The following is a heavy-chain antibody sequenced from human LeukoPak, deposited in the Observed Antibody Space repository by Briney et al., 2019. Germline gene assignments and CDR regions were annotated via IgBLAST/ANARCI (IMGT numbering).Heavy chain of an antibody. D-gene: IGHD3-22*01. CDR1: GYTLTDYY. CDR2: INPNSGGT. Sequence: GASVKVSCKASGYTLTDYYMHWVRQAPGQGLEWMGRINPNSGGTNYAQKFQGRVTMTRDTSISTVYMELSRLRSVDTAVYYCARVGYYESSGYYEYWGQGTLVTVSS. J-gene: IGHJ4*02. V-gene: IGHV1-2*06. CDR3: ARVGYYESSGYYEY.